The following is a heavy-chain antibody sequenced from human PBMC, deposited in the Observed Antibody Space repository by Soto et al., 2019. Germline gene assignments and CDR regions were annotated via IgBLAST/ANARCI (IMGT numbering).Heavy chain of an antibody. V-gene: IGHV3-15*07. CDR1: DLTLSXAW. CDR2: IKSKTDGGTT. Sequence: PGGSLRLSCAASDLTLSXAWMKCVRQAPGKGLEWVGRIKSKTDGGTTDYAAPVKGRFTISRDDSKNTLYLQMNSLKTEDTAVYYCTTYCSGGSCYFLVEYFQHWGQGTLVTVSS. J-gene: IGHJ1*01. D-gene: IGHD2-15*01. CDR3: TTYCSGGSCYFLVEYFQH.